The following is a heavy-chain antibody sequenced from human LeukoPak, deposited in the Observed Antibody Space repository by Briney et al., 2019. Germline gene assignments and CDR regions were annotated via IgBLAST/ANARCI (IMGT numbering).Heavy chain of an antibody. J-gene: IGHJ4*02. CDR1: GGSFTDYY. V-gene: IGHV4-34*01. CDR3: ARAGRGTSSRALDY. D-gene: IGHD1-1*01. CDR2: INDSGST. Sequence: PSETLSLTCPISGGSFTDYYCGWIRQHPGKGLDWIGDINDSGSTNSSAFFKSRVVISLDTSKSQLSLKLSPVTAADTATYFCARAGRGTSSRALDYWSQGTLVTVSS.